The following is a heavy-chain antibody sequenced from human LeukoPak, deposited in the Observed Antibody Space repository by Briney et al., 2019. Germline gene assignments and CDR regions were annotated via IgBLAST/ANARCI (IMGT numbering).Heavy chain of an antibody. D-gene: IGHD4-17*01. V-gene: IGHV4-61*01. CDR1: GGSVSSAPDY. CDR2: IYHSGNT. Sequence: PSETLSLTCTGSGGSVSSAPDYWSWIRQPTGDGLEWIGYIYHSGNTNYNPSLQTRVTISGDRSQNPFSLKLSSVPAPDSALYYRARDAGSYSDIAEYFQHWGQGTLVTVSS. CDR3: ARDAGSYSDIAEYFQH. J-gene: IGHJ1*01.